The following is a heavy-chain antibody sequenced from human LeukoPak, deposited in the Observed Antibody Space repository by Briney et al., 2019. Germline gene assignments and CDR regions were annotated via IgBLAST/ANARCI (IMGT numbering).Heavy chain of an antibody. CDR3: ARDSRRYYYDSSGYPGDFGY. J-gene: IGHJ4*02. V-gene: IGHV3-7*01. CDR1: GFPFSSYW. D-gene: IGHD3-22*01. CDR2: IKQEGSEK. Sequence: GGALRLPCVASGFPFSSYWMGLVRQAPGKGLEGVANIKQEGSEKYYVDSVKGRFTISRDNAKNSLYLQMNSLRAEDTAVYYCARDSRRYYYDSSGYPGDFGYWGQGTLVTVSS.